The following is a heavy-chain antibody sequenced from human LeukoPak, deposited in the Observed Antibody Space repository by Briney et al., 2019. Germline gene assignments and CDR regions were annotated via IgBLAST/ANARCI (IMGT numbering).Heavy chain of an antibody. V-gene: IGHV4-39*07. D-gene: IGHD3-10*01. J-gene: IGHJ4*01. CDR1: GDSINNNVYY. Sequence: PSETLSLTCTVSGDSINNNVYYWGWIRQPPGKGLEWIAIISYSGTTYYNPSLKTRATISIDTSKNKFSLKVNSVTAADTAMYYCARSGTYQYSSAYDYWGQGTLVTASS. CDR3: ARSGTYQYSSAYDY. CDR2: ISYSGTT.